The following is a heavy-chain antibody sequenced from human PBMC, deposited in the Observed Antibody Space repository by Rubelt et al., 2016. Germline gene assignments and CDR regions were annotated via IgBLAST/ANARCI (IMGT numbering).Heavy chain of an antibody. CDR2: ISAYNGNT. D-gene: IGHD6-13*01. V-gene: IGHV1-18*01. CDR3: ARDEPYSSSWYDY. CDR1: GYTFTSYG. J-gene: IGHJ4*02. Sequence: QVQLVQSGAEVKKPGASVKVSCKASGYTFTSYGISWVRQAPGQGLEWMGWISAYNGNTNYAQKLNGRGTRTTDTSTGTAYMELMSLRSDETAVYYCARDEPYSSSWYDYWGQGTLVTVSS.